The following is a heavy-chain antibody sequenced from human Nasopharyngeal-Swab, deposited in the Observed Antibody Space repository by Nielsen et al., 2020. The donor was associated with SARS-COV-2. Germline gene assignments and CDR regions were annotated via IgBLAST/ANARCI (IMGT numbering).Heavy chain of an antibody. CDR2: IYSGGST. CDR3: AKDLRGPYFF. V-gene: IGHV3-53*01. Sequence: WIRQPPGKGLEWVSVIYSGGSTYYADSVKGRFTISRDNSKNTLSLQMNGLGAEDTAVYYCAKDLRGPYFFWGQGTLVTVSS. J-gene: IGHJ4*02. D-gene: IGHD2/OR15-2a*01.